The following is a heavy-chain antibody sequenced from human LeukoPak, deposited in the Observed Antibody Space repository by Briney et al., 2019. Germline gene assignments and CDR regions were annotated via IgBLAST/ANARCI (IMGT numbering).Heavy chain of an antibody. D-gene: IGHD5-18*01. Sequence: GGSLRLSCAASGFTFSSYGMNWVRQAPGKGLEWVSSISSSRSNIYYEDSVKGGFTISRDNAKNSLYLQMNSLRAEDTAVYYCARERGYSYGPPYYYYYGMDVWGQGTTVTVSS. J-gene: IGHJ6*02. CDR2: ISSSRSNI. CDR3: ARERGYSYGPPYYYYYGMDV. V-gene: IGHV3-21*01. CDR1: GFTFSSYG.